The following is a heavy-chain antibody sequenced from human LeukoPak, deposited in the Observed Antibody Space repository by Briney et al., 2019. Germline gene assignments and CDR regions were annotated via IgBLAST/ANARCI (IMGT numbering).Heavy chain of an antibody. CDR1: GGTFTIYA. D-gene: IGHD3-10*01. J-gene: IGHJ4*02. CDR3: ARVDRVRGTYLGDY. V-gene: IGHV1-69*04. Sequence: SVKVSFKASGGTFTIYAISWVRQAPGQGLELMGRIIPILGIANYAQKFQGRVTITAEKSTSTAYMEMSSLRAEDTAVYYCARVDRVRGTYLGDYWGQGTLVTVSS. CDR2: IIPILGIA.